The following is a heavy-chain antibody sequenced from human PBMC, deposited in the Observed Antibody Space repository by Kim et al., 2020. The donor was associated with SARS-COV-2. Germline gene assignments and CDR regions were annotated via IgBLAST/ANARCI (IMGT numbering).Heavy chain of an antibody. D-gene: IGHD3-22*01. CDR1: GFTFSSYA. Sequence: GGSLRLSCAASGFTFSSYAMSWVRQAPGKGLEWVSAISGSGGSTYYADSVKGRFTISRDNSKNTLYLQMNSLRAEDTAVYYCAKDIQPTYYYDSSGYCDAFDIWGQGTMVTVSS. CDR3: AKDIQPTYYYDSSGYCDAFDI. J-gene: IGHJ3*02. CDR2: ISGSGGST. V-gene: IGHV3-23*01.